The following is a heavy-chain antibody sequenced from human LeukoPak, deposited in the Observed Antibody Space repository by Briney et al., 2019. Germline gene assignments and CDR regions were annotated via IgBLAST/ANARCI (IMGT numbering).Heavy chain of an antibody. D-gene: IGHD3-9*01. CDR2: IYYSGIT. Sequence: SETLSLTCTVSGASINDYYCIWVRQPPGRGLEWIGYIYYSGITNYNPSLRSRVSMSVDTSRNQFSLKLSSVTAADTAVYYCARGRLTTGGWFDPWGQGTLVTVSS. CDR1: GASINDYY. J-gene: IGHJ5*02. V-gene: IGHV4-59*12. CDR3: ARGRLTTGGWFDP.